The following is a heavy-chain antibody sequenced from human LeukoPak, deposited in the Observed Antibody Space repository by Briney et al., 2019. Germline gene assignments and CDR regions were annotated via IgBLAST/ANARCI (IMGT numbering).Heavy chain of an antibody. Sequence: PGGSLRLSCAASGFTFSAYSMHWVRQAPGRRLESVSAIISNGGSTYYAKYVKGRFTISRDNSKNTLYLQMSSLRAEDMAVYYCARVKMGATISDYYYYYMDVWGKGTTVTVSS. J-gene: IGHJ6*03. CDR2: IISNGGST. D-gene: IGHD1-26*01. CDR3: ARVKMGATISDYYYYYMDV. V-gene: IGHV3-64*01. CDR1: GFTFSAYS.